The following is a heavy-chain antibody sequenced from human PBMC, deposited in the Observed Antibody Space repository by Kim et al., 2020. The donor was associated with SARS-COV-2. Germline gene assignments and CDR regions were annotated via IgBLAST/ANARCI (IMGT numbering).Heavy chain of an antibody. CDR2: TI. Sequence: TIYYTDSVKGRFTISRDNAKNSLYLQMDTLRADDTAVYYCARRKGAFDIWGQGTMVTVSS. CDR3: ARRKGAFDI. V-gene: IGHV3-48*03. J-gene: IGHJ3*02.